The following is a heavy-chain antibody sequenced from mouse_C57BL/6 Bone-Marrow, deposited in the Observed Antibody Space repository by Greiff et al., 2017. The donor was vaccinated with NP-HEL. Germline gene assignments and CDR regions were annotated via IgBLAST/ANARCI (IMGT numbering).Heavy chain of an antibody. D-gene: IGHD4-1*01. CDR2: IRNKANNHAT. CDR3: TSWDMDYFDY. CDR1: GFTFSDAW. Sequence: EVQGVESGGGLVQPGGSMKLSCAASGFTFSDAWMDWVRQSPGKGLEWVAEIRNKANNHATNYAVSGKGRFTISRESYKGCVYLHMNSLRAADAGIYYCTSWDMDYFDYWGQGTTLTVSS. V-gene: IGHV6-6*01. J-gene: IGHJ2*01.